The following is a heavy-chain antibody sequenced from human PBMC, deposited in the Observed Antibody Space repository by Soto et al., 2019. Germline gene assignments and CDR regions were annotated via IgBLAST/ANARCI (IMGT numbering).Heavy chain of an antibody. CDR3: ARGYYSSGWIT. D-gene: IGHD6-19*01. V-gene: IGHV4-34*01. CDR1: GGSFSGHY. Sequence: PSETLSLTCAVYGGSFSGHYWSWIRQPPGKGLEWIGEINHSGSTNYNPSLKSRVTISVDTSKNQFSLKLSSVTAADTAVYYCARGYYSSGWITWGQGTLVTVSS. J-gene: IGHJ5*02. CDR2: INHSGST.